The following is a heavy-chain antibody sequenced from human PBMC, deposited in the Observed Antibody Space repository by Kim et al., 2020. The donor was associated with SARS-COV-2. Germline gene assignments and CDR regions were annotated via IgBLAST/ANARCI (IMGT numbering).Heavy chain of an antibody. J-gene: IGHJ6*02. CDR1: GFTFSSYA. CDR3: AKDTLTTWWYYGMDV. Sequence: GGSLRLSCAASGFTFSSYAMSWVRQAPGKGLEWVSGISGSDGSTYYADSVKGRFTISRDNSKNTLYLQMNSLRAEDTAVYYCAKDTLTTWWYYGMDVWGQGTTVTVSS. D-gene: IGHD2-15*01. V-gene: IGHV3-23*01. CDR2: ISGSDGST.